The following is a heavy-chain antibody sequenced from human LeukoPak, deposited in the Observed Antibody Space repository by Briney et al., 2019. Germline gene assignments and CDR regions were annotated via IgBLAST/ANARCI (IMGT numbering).Heavy chain of an antibody. CDR2: ISYDGSNK. D-gene: IGHD6-19*01. V-gene: IGHV3-30*18. CDR1: GFAFSSYV. Sequence: GGSLRLSCAASGFAFSSYVMHWVRQAPGKGLEWVAVISYDGSNKYYADSVKGRFTISRDNSKNTLYLQMNSLRPEDTSVYYCAKTGSGWYFDYWGQGTLVTVSS. CDR3: AKTGSGWYFDY. J-gene: IGHJ4*02.